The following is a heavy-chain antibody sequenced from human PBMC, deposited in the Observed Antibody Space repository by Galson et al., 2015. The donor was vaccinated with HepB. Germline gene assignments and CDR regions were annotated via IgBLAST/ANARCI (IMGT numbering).Heavy chain of an antibody. V-gene: IGHV6-1*01. CDR3: ARADYYYYGMDV. CDR2: TYYRSKWYN. Sequence: CAISGDSVSSNSVAWNWIRQSPSRGLEWLGRTYYRSKWYNDYAVSVKSRITINPDTSKNQFSLQLNSVTPEDTAVYYCARADYYYYGMDVWGQGTTVTVSS. CDR1: GDSVSSNSVA. J-gene: IGHJ6*02.